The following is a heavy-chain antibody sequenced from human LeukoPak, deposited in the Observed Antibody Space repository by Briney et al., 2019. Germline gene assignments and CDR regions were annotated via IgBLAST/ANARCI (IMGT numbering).Heavy chain of an antibody. CDR1: GGSISSYY. J-gene: IGHJ3*01. Sequence: SQTLSLTCTVSGGSISSYYWNWIRQPPGKGLEWIGYIYYIGSTNYNPSLKSRVTTLVDTSKNQFSLRLSSVTAADTAVYYCAREYSSSSGRRAFDFWGQGTMVTVSS. CDR2: IYYIGST. D-gene: IGHD6-6*01. CDR3: AREYSSSSGRRAFDF. V-gene: IGHV4-59*08.